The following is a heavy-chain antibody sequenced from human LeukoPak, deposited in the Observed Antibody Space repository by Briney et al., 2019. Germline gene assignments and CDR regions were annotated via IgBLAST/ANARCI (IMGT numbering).Heavy chain of an antibody. CDR1: GDSTWRNL. CDR2: IYKSGST. V-gene: IGHV4-59*01. J-gene: IGHJ4*02. Sequence: SETLSLTCSVSGDSTWRNLLSWIRQPPGKGLEWIGFIYKSGSTNYNPSLKSRVTISVDTSKNQFSLKLSSVTAADTAVYYCARDRGDYDSRGYYGYFDYWGQGALVTVSS. CDR3: ARDRGDYDSRGYYGYFDY. D-gene: IGHD3-22*01.